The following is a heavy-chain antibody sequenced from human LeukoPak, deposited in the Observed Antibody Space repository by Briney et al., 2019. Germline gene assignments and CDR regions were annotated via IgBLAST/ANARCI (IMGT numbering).Heavy chain of an antibody. Sequence: SETLSLTCAVYGGSFSGYYWSWIRQPPGKGLEWIGEINHSGSTNYNPSLKSRVTISVDTSKNQFSLKLSSVTAADTAVYYCAGERSSSGFDYWGQGTLVTVSS. CDR2: INHSGST. CDR1: GGSFSGYY. J-gene: IGHJ4*02. CDR3: AGERSSSGFDY. V-gene: IGHV4-34*01. D-gene: IGHD6-6*01.